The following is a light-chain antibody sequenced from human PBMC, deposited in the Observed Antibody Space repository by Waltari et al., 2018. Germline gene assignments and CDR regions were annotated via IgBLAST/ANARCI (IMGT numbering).Light chain of an antibody. J-gene: IGLJ1*01. CDR1: SSDVGGYNY. CDR3: SSYTSSSIPFV. CDR2: EVS. Sequence: HSALTQAASVRGSPGQSITISCTGTSSDVGGYNYVSRYKHHPGKAPKLIMSEVSNRRSGVSYRFSGSKSGNTASLTMPGLQAEDEADYYCSSYTSSSIPFVFGTGTKLTVL. V-gene: IGLV2-14*01.